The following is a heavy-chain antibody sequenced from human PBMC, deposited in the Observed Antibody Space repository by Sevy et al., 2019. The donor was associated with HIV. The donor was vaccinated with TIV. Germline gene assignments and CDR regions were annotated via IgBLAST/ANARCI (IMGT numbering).Heavy chain of an antibody. CDR2: INTKTGDP. CDR3: ARRFWMGVRFDP. Sequence: ASVKVSCKASGYTFSDYGVIWVRQAPGQGLEWMGWINTKTGDPTYAQGFKGRFVFSLDTLVNTAHLQINSLKADDTAVYYCARRFWMGVRFDPWGQGTQVTVSS. J-gene: IGHJ5*02. V-gene: IGHV7-4-1*02. D-gene: IGHD3-3*01. CDR1: GYTFSDYG.